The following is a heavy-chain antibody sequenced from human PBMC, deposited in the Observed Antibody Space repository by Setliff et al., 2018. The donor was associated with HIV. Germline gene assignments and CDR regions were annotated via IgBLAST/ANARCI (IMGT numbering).Heavy chain of an antibody. CDR2: IHHSGNT. J-gene: IGHJ4*02. CDR3: GGNGYYSIDY. V-gene: IGHV4-38-2*01. Sequence: SETLSLTCPVSGYSISSGYYWGWIRQPPGRGLEWIGAIHHSGNTYYNPSLKSRVTISVDTSKNLFSLKVNSVTAADTAVYYCGGNGYYSIDYWGQGTLVTSPQ. D-gene: IGHD3-22*01. CDR1: GYSISSGYY.